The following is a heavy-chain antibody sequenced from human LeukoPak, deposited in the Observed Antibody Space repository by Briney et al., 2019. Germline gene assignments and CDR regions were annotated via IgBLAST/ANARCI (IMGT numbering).Heavy chain of an antibody. V-gene: IGHV1-46*01. CDR2: INSNTGSA. D-gene: IGHD3-9*01. CDR3: ARSPDILTGEKFDY. J-gene: IGHJ4*02. CDR1: GYTFSSYQ. Sequence: VASVKVSCKTSGYTFSSYQTHWVRQAPGQGLEWMGVINSNTGSAAYAEKLEGRVTVTRDMSTSTVYMEISSLRSDDTAVYYCARSPDILTGEKFDYWGQGTLVTVSS.